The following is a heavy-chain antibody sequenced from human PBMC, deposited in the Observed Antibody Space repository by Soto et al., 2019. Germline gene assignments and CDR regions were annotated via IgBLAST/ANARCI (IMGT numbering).Heavy chain of an antibody. D-gene: IGHD1-26*01. J-gene: IGHJ4*02. CDR3: ASXSGSYWQLDY. Sequence: QVQLVQSGAEVKKPGASVKVSCKASGYTFTSYAMHWVRQAPGQRLEWMGWINAGNGNTKYCQKXXXXXXXXXXXXXXXXXXXXXXXXXXXXXXXXXASXSGSYWQLDYWGX. CDR1: GYTFTSYA. V-gene: IGHV1-3*01. CDR2: INAGNGNT.